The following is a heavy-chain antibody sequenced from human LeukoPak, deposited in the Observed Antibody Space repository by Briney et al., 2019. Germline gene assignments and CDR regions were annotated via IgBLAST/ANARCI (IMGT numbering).Heavy chain of an antibody. CDR3: AQDLAVAGTGDY. Sequence: PGGSLRLSCAASGFTFDDYAMHWVRQAPGKGLEWVSLISGDGGSTYYADSVKGRFTISRDNSKNSLYLQMNSLRTEDTALYYCAQDLAVAGTGDYWGQGTLVTVSS. J-gene: IGHJ4*02. CDR1: GFTFDDYA. CDR2: ISGDGGST. D-gene: IGHD6-19*01. V-gene: IGHV3-43*02.